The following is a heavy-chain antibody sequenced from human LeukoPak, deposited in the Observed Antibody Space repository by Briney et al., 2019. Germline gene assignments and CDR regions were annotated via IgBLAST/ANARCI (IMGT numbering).Heavy chain of an antibody. D-gene: IGHD6-19*01. J-gene: IGHJ4*02. Sequence: GRSLRLSCAASGFTFSSYGMHWVRQAPGKGLEWVSVIYSGGSTYYADSVKGRFTISRDNSKNTLYLQMNSLRAEDTAVYYCARASAEPVDYFDYWGQGTLVTVSS. CDR1: GFTFSSYG. V-gene: IGHV3-NL1*01. CDR2: IYSGGST. CDR3: ARASAEPVDYFDY.